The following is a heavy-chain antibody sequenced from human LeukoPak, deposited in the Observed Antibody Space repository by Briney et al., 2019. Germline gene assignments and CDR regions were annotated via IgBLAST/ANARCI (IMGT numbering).Heavy chain of an antibody. D-gene: IGHD1-1*01. CDR3: ARAVWYNDY. CDR2: IYYSGRT. J-gene: IGHJ4*02. CDR1: GGSISSSSYY. V-gene: IGHV4-39*01. Sequence: SETLSLTCTVSGGSISSSSYYWGWIRQPPGKGLEWLGSIYYSGRTYSNPSLKSRVTISVDTSKNQFSLKLSSVTAADTAVDYCARAVWYNDYWGQGTLVTVSS.